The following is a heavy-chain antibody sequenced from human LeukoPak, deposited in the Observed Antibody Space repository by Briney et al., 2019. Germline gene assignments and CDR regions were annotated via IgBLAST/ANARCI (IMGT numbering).Heavy chain of an antibody. V-gene: IGHV3-48*03. D-gene: IGHD3-22*01. CDR1: EFIFRSYE. CDR2: ISGSGSTI. J-gene: IGHJ4*02. Sequence: GGSLRLSCAASEFIFRSYEVNWVRQAPGKGLEWVSYISGSGSTIYYADSVKGRFTISRDNAKNSLYLQMNSLRAEDTAVYYCARDSPYYYDSSGLDYWGQGTLVTVSS. CDR3: ARDSPYYYDSSGLDY.